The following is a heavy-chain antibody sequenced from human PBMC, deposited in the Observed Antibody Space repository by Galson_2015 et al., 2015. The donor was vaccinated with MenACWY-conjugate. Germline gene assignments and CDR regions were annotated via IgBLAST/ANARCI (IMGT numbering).Heavy chain of an antibody. CDR1: GSSFPRYW. CDR3: ARHIPGSGWYGG. Sequence: QSGAEVTKPGESLMISCKGSGSSFPRYWIGWVRQMPGKGLEWMGIIYPGDSDTRYSPSIQGQVTISADKSISTAYLQWSSLKASDTAMYYCARHIPGSGWYGGWGQGTLVTVSS. J-gene: IGHJ4*02. CDR2: IYPGDSDT. V-gene: IGHV5-51*01. D-gene: IGHD6-19*01.